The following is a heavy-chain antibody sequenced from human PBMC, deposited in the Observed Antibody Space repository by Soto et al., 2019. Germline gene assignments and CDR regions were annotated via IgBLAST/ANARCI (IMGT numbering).Heavy chain of an antibody. CDR3: ARTRLEVTHSPVGAGMDV. CDR2: IIPILGIA. D-gene: IGHD2-21*02. Sequence: QVQLVQSGAEVKKPGSSVKVSCKASGGTFSSYTISWVRQAPGQGLEWMGRIIPILGIANYAQTFQGRVTITADKSTSTAYMELSSLRSEDTAVYYRARTRLEVTHSPVGAGMDVWGQGTTVTVSS. CDR1: GGTFSSYT. J-gene: IGHJ6*02. V-gene: IGHV1-69*02.